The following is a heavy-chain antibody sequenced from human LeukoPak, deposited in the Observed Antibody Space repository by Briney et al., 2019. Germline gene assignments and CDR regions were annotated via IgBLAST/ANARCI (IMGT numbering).Heavy chain of an antibody. J-gene: IGHJ4*02. D-gene: IGHD5-12*01. V-gene: IGHV4-38-2*02. Sequence: SEALSLTCTVSGYSISSGYYWGWIRQPPGKGLEWIGSIYHSGSTYYNPSLKSRVTISVDTSKNQFSLKLSSVTAADTAVYYCARGGDIVATLYYFDYWGQGTLVTVSS. CDR1: GYSISSGYY. CDR2: IYHSGST. CDR3: ARGGDIVATLYYFDY.